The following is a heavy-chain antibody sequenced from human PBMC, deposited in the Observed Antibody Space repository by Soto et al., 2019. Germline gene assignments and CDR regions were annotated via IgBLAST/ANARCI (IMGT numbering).Heavy chain of an antibody. Sequence: QVQLVQSGAEVKKPGSSVKVSCKASGFTFTSYALSWVRQAPGQGPEWMGGIIPFFGTPNYAQKFQGRVTITADKSTSTFYRDLSGLQSEATAFSSCAIDKGAYYSHLAYWGKGTLVTVSS. CDR1: GFTFTSYA. D-gene: IGHD3-22*01. CDR3: AIDKGAYYSHLAY. CDR2: IIPFFGTP. V-gene: IGHV1-69*06. J-gene: IGHJ4*02.